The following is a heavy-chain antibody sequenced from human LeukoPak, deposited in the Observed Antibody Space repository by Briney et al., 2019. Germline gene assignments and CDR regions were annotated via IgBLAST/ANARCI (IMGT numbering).Heavy chain of an antibody. CDR3: ARAVNYGDFFDS. Sequence: MSSETLSLTCTVSGGSISSGVYYWSWIRQHPGKGLEWIGYIYYSGSTYYNPSLKSRVTISVDTSKNQFSLKLSSVTAADTAVYYCARAVNYGDFFDSWGQGTLVTVSS. J-gene: IGHJ4*02. D-gene: IGHD4-17*01. CDR2: IYYSGST. V-gene: IGHV4-31*03. CDR1: GGSISSGVYY.